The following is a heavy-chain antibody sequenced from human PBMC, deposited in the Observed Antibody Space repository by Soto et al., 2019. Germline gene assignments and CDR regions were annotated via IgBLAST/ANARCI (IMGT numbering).Heavy chain of an antibody. CDR3: AKASKGYTGYDLDY. J-gene: IGHJ4*02. CDR1: GFSFGGYG. D-gene: IGHD5-12*01. V-gene: IGHV3-23*01. Sequence: EVQLLESGGDLVQPGGSLRLSCAAYGFSFGGYGMSWVRQAPGKGLEWVSALSGSGSTTYYADSVRGRFIISRDNSRDTLFLQMNSLRAEDTAVYFCAKASKGYTGYDLDYWGQGTVVTVSP. CDR2: LSGSGSTT.